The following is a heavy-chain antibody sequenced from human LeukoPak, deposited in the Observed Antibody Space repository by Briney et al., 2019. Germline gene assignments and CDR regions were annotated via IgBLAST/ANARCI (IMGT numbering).Heavy chain of an antibody. J-gene: IGHJ4*02. CDR3: ARMGSSLYGDYRDY. CDR2: INHSGST. V-gene: IGHV4-34*01. CDR1: GGSFSGYY. D-gene: IGHD4-17*01. Sequence: PSETLSLTCAVYGGSFSGYYWSWIRQPQGNGLEWIGEINHSGSTNYNPSLKSRVTISVDTSKNQFSLKLSSVTAADTAVYHCARMGSSLYGDYRDYWGQGTLVTVSS.